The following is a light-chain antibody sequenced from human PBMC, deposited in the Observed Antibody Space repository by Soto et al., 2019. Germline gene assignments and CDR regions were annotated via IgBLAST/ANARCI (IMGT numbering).Light chain of an antibody. CDR1: SSDVGDYNF. Sequence: QSALTQPASVSGSPGQSITISCTGTSSDVGDYNFVSWYQQRPGKAPRLIISDVSDRPSGVSNRFSGSKSGDTASLTISGLQAEDEADYYCSSHPHSIDIVLFGGGTQLTVL. V-gene: IGLV2-14*03. J-gene: IGLJ2*01. CDR2: DVS. CDR3: SSHPHSIDIVL.